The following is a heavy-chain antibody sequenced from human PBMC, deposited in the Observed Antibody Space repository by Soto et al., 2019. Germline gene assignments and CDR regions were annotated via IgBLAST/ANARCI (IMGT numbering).Heavy chain of an antibody. CDR1: GYSFTSYW. D-gene: IGHD6-13*01. V-gene: IGHV5-51*01. CDR2: IFPGDSDN. J-gene: IGHJ6*02. Sequence: GESLKISCKGSGYSFTSYWIGWVRQMPGKGLEWMGLIFPGDSDNKYSPSFQGQVTISADKSISTAYLQWSSLKASDTAMYYCARRDASAGLYYYYGMDVWGQGTTVTVSS. CDR3: ARRDASAGLYYYYGMDV.